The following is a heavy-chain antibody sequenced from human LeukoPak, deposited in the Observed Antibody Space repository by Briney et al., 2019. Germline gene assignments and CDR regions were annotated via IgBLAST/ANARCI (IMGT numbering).Heavy chain of an antibody. D-gene: IGHD6-19*01. CDR3: ASRSGLQWLPYFDY. J-gene: IGHJ4*02. Sequence: GGSLRLSCAASGFTFSSYSMNWVRQAPGKGLEWVSSISSSSSYIYYADSVKGRFTISRDNAKNSLYLQMNSLETDDTAVYYCASRSGLQWLPYFDYWGPGIVVTVSS. CDR1: GFTFSSYS. CDR2: ISSSSSYI. V-gene: IGHV3-21*03.